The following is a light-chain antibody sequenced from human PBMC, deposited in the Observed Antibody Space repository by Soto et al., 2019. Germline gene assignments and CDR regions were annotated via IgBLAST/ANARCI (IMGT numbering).Light chain of an antibody. CDR1: QSLLYSSNNKNY. CDR2: WAS. J-gene: IGKJ4*01. Sequence: DIVMTQSPDSLAVSLGERATINCKSSQSLLYSSNNKNYLAWYQQKPGQPPKLLIYWASTRESGVPDRFSGSGSGTDFTLTISSLQAEDVAVYFCQHSYSTPLTFGGGTKVEL. V-gene: IGKV4-1*01. CDR3: QHSYSTPLT.